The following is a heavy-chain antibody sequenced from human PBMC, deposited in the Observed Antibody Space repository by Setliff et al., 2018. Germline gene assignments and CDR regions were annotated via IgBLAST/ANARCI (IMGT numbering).Heavy chain of an antibody. CDR1: GDSISSTSYQ. CDR3: ASRRTGPGGWFDY. D-gene: IGHD1-26*01. V-gene: IGHV4-39*01. CDR2: IYYTGTA. Sequence: SETLSLTCTFSGDSISSTSYQWGWVRQPPGKGLEWIGSIYYTGTAYYNPSLKSRVTISVDTSKNQFSLQVTSLAATDTAIYYCASRRTGPGGWFDYWGQGTLVTVSS. J-gene: IGHJ5*01.